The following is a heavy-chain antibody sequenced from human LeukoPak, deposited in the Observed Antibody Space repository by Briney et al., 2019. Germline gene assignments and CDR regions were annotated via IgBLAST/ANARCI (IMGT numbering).Heavy chain of an antibody. CDR2: IYTSWST. CDR1: GGSISRGSYY. CDR3: ARASGSSFPLPVDV. V-gene: IGHV4-61*02. D-gene: IGHD1-26*01. J-gene: IGHJ6*04. Sequence: TLSLTCTVSGGSISRGSYYWSWMREPAGKGLEGIGRIYTSWSTNYNPSLKSRVTISVGTSKDDFSLKLDPVTAPGTAVYYCARASGSSFPLPVDVWGNGNTVTVSS.